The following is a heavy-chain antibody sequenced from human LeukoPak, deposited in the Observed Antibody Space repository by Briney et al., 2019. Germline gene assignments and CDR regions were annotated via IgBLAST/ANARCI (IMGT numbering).Heavy chain of an antibody. V-gene: IGHV3-23*01. CDR3: AKDRSTGFRSFDY. J-gene: IGHJ4*02. Sequence: PGGSLRLSCAASGFTFSSYAMSWVRQAPGKGLEWVSAISGSGGSTYYADSVKGRFTISRDNSKNTLYLQMTSLRGEDTALYYCAKDRSTGFRSFDYWGQGALVAVSS. D-gene: IGHD3-9*01. CDR2: ISGSGGST. CDR1: GFTFSSYA.